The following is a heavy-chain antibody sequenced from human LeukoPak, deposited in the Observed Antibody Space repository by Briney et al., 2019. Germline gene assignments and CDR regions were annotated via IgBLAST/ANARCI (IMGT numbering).Heavy chain of an antibody. J-gene: IGHJ4*02. Sequence: GGSLRLSCAASGFAFTSYALSWVRQAPGKRLEWVSAISGSGGSTYYADSVKGRFTISRDNFKNTLYLQMNSLRAEDTAVYYCAKNNILTGYDPYYFDYWGQGTLVTVSS. D-gene: IGHD3-9*01. CDR3: AKNNILTGYDPYYFDY. V-gene: IGHV3-23*01. CDR2: ISGSGGST. CDR1: GFAFTSYA.